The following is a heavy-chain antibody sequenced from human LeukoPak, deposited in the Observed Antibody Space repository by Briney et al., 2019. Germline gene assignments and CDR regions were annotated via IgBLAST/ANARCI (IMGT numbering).Heavy chain of an antibody. J-gene: IGHJ5*02. Sequence: SETLCLTCRASGGFISRYYWSWIRQPPGKGLEWIGYISYSGSTNYNPSLKSRVTISVDTSKNQFSLKLSSVTAADTAVYYCAAAAAGLNWIDLWGQGTLVTVSS. V-gene: IGHV4-59*12. CDR1: GGFISRYY. CDR3: AAAAAGLNWIDL. CDR2: ISYSGST. D-gene: IGHD6-13*01.